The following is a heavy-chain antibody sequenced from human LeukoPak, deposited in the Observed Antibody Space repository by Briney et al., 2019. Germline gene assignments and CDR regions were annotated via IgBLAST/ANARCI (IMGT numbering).Heavy chain of an antibody. J-gene: IGHJ4*02. V-gene: IGHV3-23*01. CDR1: GFTFSTYA. Sequence: GGSLRLSCAASGFTFSTYAMTWVRQAPGKGLEWVSGISAGGDRTYYTDSVKGRFTISRDNSKNTLYLQMNSLIAEDTAEYYCARSTVGTSCCTAVDYWGQGTLVTVSS. D-gene: IGHD1-26*01. CDR2: ISAGGDRT. CDR3: ARSTVGTSCCTAVDY.